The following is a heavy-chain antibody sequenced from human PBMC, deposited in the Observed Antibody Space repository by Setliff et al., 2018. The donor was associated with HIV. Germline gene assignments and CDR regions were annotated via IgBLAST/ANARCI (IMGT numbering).Heavy chain of an antibody. CDR2: ISWDGDST. CDR1: GFTFDDYT. Sequence: GGSLRLSCAASGFTFDDYTMHWVRQAPGKGLEWVSLISWDGDSTYYADSVKGRFTISRDNSKNTLYLQMNSLRAEDTAVYYCAKVGYSGSYQGAFDYWGQGTLVTVSS. D-gene: IGHD1-26*01. J-gene: IGHJ4*02. CDR3: AKVGYSGSYQGAFDY. V-gene: IGHV3-43*01.